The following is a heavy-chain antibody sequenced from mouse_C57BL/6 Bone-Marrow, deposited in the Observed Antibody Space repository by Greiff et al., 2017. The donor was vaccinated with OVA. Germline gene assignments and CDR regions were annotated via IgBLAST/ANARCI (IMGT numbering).Heavy chain of an antibody. D-gene: IGHD1-1*01. CDR2: ISYSGST. CDR3: ARELRFYYFDY. J-gene: IGHJ2*01. Sequence: EVKLQESGPGMVKPSQSLSLTCTVTGYSITSGYDWHWIRHFPGNKLEWMGYISYSGSTNYNPSLKSRISITHDTSKNHVFLKLNSVTTEDTATYYCARELRFYYFDYWGQGTTLTVSS. CDR1: GYSITSGYD. V-gene: IGHV3-1*01.